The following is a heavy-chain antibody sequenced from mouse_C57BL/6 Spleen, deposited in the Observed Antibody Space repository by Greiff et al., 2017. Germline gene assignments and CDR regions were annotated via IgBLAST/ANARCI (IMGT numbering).Heavy chain of an antibody. CDR1: GYAFTNYL. CDR3: ALGSSYGYFDV. CDR2: INPGSGGT. J-gene: IGHJ1*03. Sequence: QVQLQQSGAELVRPGTSVKVSCKASGYAFTNYLIEWVKQRPGQGLAWIGVINPGSGGTNYNEKFKGKATLTADKSSSTAYMQLSSLTSEDSAVYFCALGSSYGYFDVWGTGTTVTVSS. D-gene: IGHD1-1*01. V-gene: IGHV1-54*01.